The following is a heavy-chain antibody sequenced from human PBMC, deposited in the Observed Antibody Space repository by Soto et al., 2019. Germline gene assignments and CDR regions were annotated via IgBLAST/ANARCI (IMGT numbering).Heavy chain of an antibody. V-gene: IGHV3-23*01. Sequence: EVQLLESGGGLVQPGGSLRLSCAASGFTFSSSSMSWVRQAPGKGLEWVSAISGSSDGIFYADSVKGRFTNSRDNSKNTLYLQMSSLRADDTAVYYCATTRVGSSILRSGMGVWGQGTTVTVSS. CDR2: ISGSSDGI. CDR3: ATTRVGSSILRSGMGV. CDR1: GFTFSSSS. D-gene: IGHD1-26*01. J-gene: IGHJ6*02.